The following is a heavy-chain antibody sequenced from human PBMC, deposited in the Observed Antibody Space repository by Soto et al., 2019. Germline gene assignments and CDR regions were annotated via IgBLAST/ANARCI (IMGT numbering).Heavy chain of an antibody. CDR2: VNPNSGNT. V-gene: IGHV1-8*01. CDR3: ARGTGGGGAIFGMLIGSSNYYGDV. D-gene: IGHD3-3*01. Sequence: QVQLVQSGTEVKKPGSSVKVSCKASGYTFTNYDINWVRQAPGQGLEWMGWVNPNSGNTGYAQMFQGRVTMTTNTSTTTANIELSSLTSDDTAVYYCARGTGGGGAIFGMLIGSSNYYGDVWGKGTTVTVSS. J-gene: IGHJ6*03. CDR1: GYTFTNYD.